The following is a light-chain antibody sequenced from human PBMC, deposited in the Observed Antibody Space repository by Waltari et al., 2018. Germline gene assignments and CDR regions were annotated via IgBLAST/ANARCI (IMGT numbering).Light chain of an antibody. J-gene: IGKJ1*01. Sequence: DLPMTQSPPSPSGLLGDRVTITCRASQSISCSLNWYQKKPGKAPKLLIYAASSLQSGVPSRFSGSGSGTDFTLTISSLQPEDFATYYCQQSYSTPGTFGQGTKVEIK. CDR1: QSISCS. V-gene: IGKV1-39*01. CDR2: AAS. CDR3: QQSYSTPGT.